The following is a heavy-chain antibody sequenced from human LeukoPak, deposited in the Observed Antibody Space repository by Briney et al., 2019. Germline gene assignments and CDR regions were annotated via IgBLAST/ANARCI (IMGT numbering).Heavy chain of an antibody. J-gene: IGHJ3*02. Sequence: SETLSLTCTVSAGSINSGDYYWRGIRQPGGKGVEWIGRIYSPGTNYNYNPSVKSRVTISIDTSKNQFSLKLTSVTAPDTAVYYCARGIGTSYDSSRDAFDIWGQGTMVTVSS. V-gene: IGHV4-61*02. D-gene: IGHD3-22*01. CDR2: IYSPGTN. CDR3: ARGIGTSYDSSRDAFDI. CDR1: AGSINSGDYY.